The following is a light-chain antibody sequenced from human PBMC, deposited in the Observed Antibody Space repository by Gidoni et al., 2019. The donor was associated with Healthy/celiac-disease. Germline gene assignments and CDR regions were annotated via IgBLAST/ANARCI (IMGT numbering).Light chain of an antibody. CDR1: QSISSY. J-gene: IGKJ1*01. CDR2: AAS. CDR3: HKSYSTPWT. Sequence: DIQMTQSPSSLSASVGDRVTITCRASQSISSYLNWYQQKPGKASKLLIYAASSLQSGVPSRFSGSGSGTDLTLTISSLQPEDFTHKSYSTPWTFGQGTKVEIK. V-gene: IGKV1-39*01.